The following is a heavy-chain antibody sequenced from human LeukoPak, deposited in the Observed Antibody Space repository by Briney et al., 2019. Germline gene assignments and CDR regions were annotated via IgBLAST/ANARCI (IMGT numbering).Heavy chain of an antibody. D-gene: IGHD3-10*01. V-gene: IGHV1-18*01. J-gene: IGHJ4*02. Sequence: ASVKVSCKASGYTFIKYYMHWVRQAPGQGLEWMGWISAYNGNTNYAQKLQGRVTMTTDTSTSTAYMELRSLRSDGTAVYYCARVGVYYGSGSYPDYWGQGTLVTVSS. CDR2: ISAYNGNT. CDR3: ARVGVYYGSGSYPDY. CDR1: GYTFIKYY.